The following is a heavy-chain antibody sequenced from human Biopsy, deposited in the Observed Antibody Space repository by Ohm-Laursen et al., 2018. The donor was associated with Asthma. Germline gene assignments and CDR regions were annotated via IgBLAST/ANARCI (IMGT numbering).Heavy chain of an antibody. J-gene: IGHJ3*01. CDR2: IYTDGST. CDR3: ARGAGSAWSSGLDAFDF. D-gene: IGHD6-19*01. Sequence: TLSLTCTVSGVSIRSYYWTWIRQPPGKGLEWIGYIYTDGSTDYNPSLKSRLSMSVDTSMNQFSLKLTSVTAADTAVYFCARGAGSAWSSGLDAFDFWGHGTMVTVSS. V-gene: IGHV4-4*08. CDR1: GVSIRSYY.